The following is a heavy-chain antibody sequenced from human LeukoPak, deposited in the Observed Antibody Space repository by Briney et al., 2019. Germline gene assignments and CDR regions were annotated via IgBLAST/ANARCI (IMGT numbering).Heavy chain of an antibody. V-gene: IGHV1-2*02. Sequence: ASVKVSCKASGYTFTGYYMRWVRQAPGQGLEWMGWINPISGGPNYAQKFQGRVTITRDTSISTAYMELSRLRSDDTAVYYCARARSLYGDLTPGHYYYFYMDVWGKETTVTVSS. CDR1: GYTFTGYY. CDR2: INPISGGP. J-gene: IGHJ6*03. CDR3: ARARSLYGDLTPGHYYYFYMDV. D-gene: IGHD4-17*01.